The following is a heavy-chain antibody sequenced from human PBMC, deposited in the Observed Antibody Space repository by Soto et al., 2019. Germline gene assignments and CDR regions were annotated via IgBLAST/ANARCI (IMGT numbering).Heavy chain of an antibody. Sequence: ASVKVSCKASGGTFSSYTISWVRQAPGQGLEWMGRIISILGIANYAQKFQGRVTITADKSTSTAYMELSSLRSEDTAVYYCARDPTSYYFDYWGQGTLVTVSS. CDR3: ARDPTSYYFDY. CDR2: IISILGIA. V-gene: IGHV1-69*04. J-gene: IGHJ4*02. CDR1: GGTFSSYT.